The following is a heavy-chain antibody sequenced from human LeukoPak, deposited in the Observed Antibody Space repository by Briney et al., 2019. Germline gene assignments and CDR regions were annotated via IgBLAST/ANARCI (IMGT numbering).Heavy chain of an antibody. D-gene: IGHD3-22*01. J-gene: IGHJ4*02. Sequence: GGSLRLSCAVSGITLSNYGMSWVRQAPGKGLEWVAGISDSGGRTNYADSVKGRFTISRDNPKNTLYLQMDSLRAEDTAVYFCAKRGVVIRVILVGFHKEAYYFDSRGQGALVTVSS. CDR1: GITLSNYG. CDR3: AKRGVVIRVILVGFHKEAYYFDS. CDR2: ISDSGGRT. V-gene: IGHV3-23*01.